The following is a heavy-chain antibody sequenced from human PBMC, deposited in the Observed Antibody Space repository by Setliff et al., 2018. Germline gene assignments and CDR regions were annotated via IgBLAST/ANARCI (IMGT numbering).Heavy chain of an antibody. CDR1: GGTFSSYA. D-gene: IGHD3-22*01. V-gene: IGHV1-69*06. Sequence: GASVKVSCKASGGTFSSYAISWVRQAPGQGLEWMGRIIPIFGTANYAQKFQGRVTITADKSTSTAYMELSSLRSEDTAVYYCARVGGADYYDSSGYYFLEQYYFDYWGQGTLVTVSS. CDR2: IIPIFGTA. J-gene: IGHJ4*02. CDR3: ARVGGADYYDSSGYYFLEQYYFDY.